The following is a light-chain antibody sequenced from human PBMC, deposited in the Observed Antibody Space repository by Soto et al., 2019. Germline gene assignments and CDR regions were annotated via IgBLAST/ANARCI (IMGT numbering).Light chain of an antibody. CDR2: KAS. CDR1: QSISVY. J-gene: IGKJ1*01. V-gene: IGKV1-5*03. Sequence: DIPMTQSPSTLSASVGDRVTITCRASQSISVYLAWYQQKPGKAPNLLIYKASRLQSGVPSRFSGSGSGTEFTLTITSLHPDDFATYYCQQYVSYSRTFGQGTKVEIK. CDR3: QQYVSYSRT.